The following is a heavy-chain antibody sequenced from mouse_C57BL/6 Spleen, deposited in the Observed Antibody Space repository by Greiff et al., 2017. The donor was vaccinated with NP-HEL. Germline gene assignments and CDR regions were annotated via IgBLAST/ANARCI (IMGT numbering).Heavy chain of an antibody. CDR3: ARGRGDYFDY. V-gene: IGHV1-19*01. J-gene: IGHJ2*01. Sequence: EVKLQQSGPVLVKPGASVKMSCKASGYTFTDYYMNWVKQSHGKSLEWIGVINPYNGGTSYNQKFKGKATLTVDKSSSTAYMELNSLTSEDSAVYYCARGRGDYFDYWGQGTTLTVSS. CDR1: GYTFTDYY. CDR2: INPYNGGT.